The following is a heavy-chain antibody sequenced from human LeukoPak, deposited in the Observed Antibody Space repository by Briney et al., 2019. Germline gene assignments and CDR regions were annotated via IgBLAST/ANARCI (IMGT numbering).Heavy chain of an antibody. J-gene: IGHJ1*01. D-gene: IGHD6-13*01. V-gene: IGHV1-69*13. Sequence: SVKVSCKASGGTFSSYAISWVRQAPGQGLEWMGGIIPIFGTANYAQKFQGRVTITADESTSTAYMELSSLRSEDTAVYYCARFTVEGYSSSWYTEYFQHWGQGTLVTVSS. CDR2: IIPIFGTA. CDR1: GGTFSSYA. CDR3: ARFTVEGYSSSWYTEYFQH.